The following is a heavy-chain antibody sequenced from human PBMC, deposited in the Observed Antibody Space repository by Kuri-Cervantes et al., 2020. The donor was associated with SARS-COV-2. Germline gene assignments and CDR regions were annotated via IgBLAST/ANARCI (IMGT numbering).Heavy chain of an antibody. D-gene: IGHD3-9*01. CDR1: GFTFSSYA. V-gene: IGHV3-30-3*01. J-gene: IGHJ4*02. Sequence: GESLKISCAASGFTFSSYAMHWVRQAPGKGLEWVAVISYDGSNKYYADSVKGRFTISRDNSKNTLYLQMNSLRAEDTAVYYCARALADYDILTGYQTPPGPTIDYWGQGTLVTVSS. CDR3: ARALADYDILTGYQTPPGPTIDY. CDR2: ISYDGSNK.